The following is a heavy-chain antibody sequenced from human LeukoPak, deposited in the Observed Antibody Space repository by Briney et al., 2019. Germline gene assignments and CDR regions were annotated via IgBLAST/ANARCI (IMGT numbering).Heavy chain of an antibody. V-gene: IGHV4-39*01. Sequence: SETLSLTCTVSGGSISSSSYYWGWIRQPPGTGLEWIGSIYYSGSTYYNPSLKSRVTISVDTSKNQFSLKLSSVTAADTAVYYCARQSYYYGMDVWGQGTTVTVSS. CDR3: ARQSYYYGMDV. CDR2: IYYSGST. J-gene: IGHJ6*02. CDR1: GGSISSSSYY.